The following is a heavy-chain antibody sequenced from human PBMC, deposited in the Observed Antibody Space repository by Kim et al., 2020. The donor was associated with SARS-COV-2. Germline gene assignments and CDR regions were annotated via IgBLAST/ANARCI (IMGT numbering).Heavy chain of an antibody. CDR3: AREVDY. J-gene: IGHJ4*02. V-gene: IGHV1-69*01. CDR2: PVFGTA. Sequence: PVFGTANYAQKFQGRVTITADESTSTAYMELSSLGFEDTAVYYCAREVDYWGQGTLVTVSS.